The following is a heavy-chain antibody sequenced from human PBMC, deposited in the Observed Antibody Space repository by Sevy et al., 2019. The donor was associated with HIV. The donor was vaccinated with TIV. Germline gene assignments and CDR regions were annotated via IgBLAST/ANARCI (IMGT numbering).Heavy chain of an antibody. D-gene: IGHD3-22*01. CDR1: GFTFSSYG. CDR3: ARVKFTRIGYYYDSSGSIIDY. V-gene: IGHV3-33*01. J-gene: IGHJ4*02. CDR2: IWYDGSNK. Sequence: GGSLRLSCAASGFTFSSYGMHWVRQAPGKGLEWVAVIWYDGSNKYYADSVKGRFNISRDNSKNTLYLQMNSMRAEDTAVYYCARVKFTRIGYYYDSSGSIIDYWGQGTLVTVSS.